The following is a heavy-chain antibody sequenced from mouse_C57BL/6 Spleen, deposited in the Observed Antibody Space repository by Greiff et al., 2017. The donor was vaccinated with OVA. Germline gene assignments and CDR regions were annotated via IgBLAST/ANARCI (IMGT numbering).Heavy chain of an antibody. CDR3: TTSDGYSFDY. Sequence: EVQLQQSGAELVRPGASVKLSCTASGFTIKDDYMHWVKQRPEQGLEWIGWIYPVNGDTEYASKFPGKATITADTSSNTAYLQLSSLTSDDAAVYYCTTSDGYSFDYWGQGTTLTVSS. V-gene: IGHV14-4*01. J-gene: IGHJ2*01. CDR2: IYPVNGDT. CDR1: GFTIKDDY. D-gene: IGHD2-3*01.